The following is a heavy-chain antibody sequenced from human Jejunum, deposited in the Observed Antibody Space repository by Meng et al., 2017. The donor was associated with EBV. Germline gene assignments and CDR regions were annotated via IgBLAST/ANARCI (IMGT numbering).Heavy chain of an antibody. CDR2: INEDGATT. D-gene: IGHD2-8*02. J-gene: IGHJ4*02. CDR3: SRDLVGSNDY. V-gene: IGHV3-74*01. Sequence: VQLVEPGGALVQPGGSLRLTCAASGFTFSSYWMHWVRQAPGKGLVWVSRINEDGATTTYADSVKGRFTISRDNAKNTLYLQMNSLRAEDTAVYYCSRDLVGSNDYWGQGTLVTVSS. CDR1: GFTFSSYW.